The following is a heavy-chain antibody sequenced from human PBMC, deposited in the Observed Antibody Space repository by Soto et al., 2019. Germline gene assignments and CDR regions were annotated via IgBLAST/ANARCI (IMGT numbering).Heavy chain of an antibody. CDR1: GFTPPSGG. CDR2: IVGGSGST. J-gene: IGHJ4*02. V-gene: IGHV1-58*01. Sequence: KGSFKGFGFTPPSGGGQWGGQTRGQRLEWIGWIVGGSGSTNYAQQFQGRLAITRDMSTSTVYMELSSLRSEDTAVYYCAADWSNRPFDFWGQGTLVTVSS. D-gene: IGHD3-3*01. CDR3: AADWSNRPFDF.